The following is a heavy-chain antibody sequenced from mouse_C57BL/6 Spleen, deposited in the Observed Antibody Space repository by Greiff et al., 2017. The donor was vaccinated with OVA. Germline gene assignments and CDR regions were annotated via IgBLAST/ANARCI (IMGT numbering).Heavy chain of an antibody. Sequence: EVKLMESGPELVKPGASVKLSCKASGYTFTDYNMHWVKQSHGKSLEWIGYINPNNGGTSYNQKFKGKATLTVNKSSSTAYMELRCLTSEFSAFYYCSRAGDYPSFAYCGPGTLVTVSA. CDR1: GYTFTDYN. D-gene: IGHD2-4*01. V-gene: IGHV1-22*01. CDR2: INPNNGGT. CDR3: SRAGDYPSFAY. J-gene: IGHJ3*01.